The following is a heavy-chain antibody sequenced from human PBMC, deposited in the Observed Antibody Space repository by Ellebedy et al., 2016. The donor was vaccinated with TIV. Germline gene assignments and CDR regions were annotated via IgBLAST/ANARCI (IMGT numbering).Heavy chain of an antibody. V-gene: IGHV1-69*13. Sequence: ASVKVSCXASGGTFSNYVFNWVRQAPGQGLEWMEGVIPIFGTANYAQKFQGRVTITADVSTSTAYMELSSLRSEDTAVYFCARTEDITMVRGVIIGRRLGMDVWGQGTTVTVSS. CDR2: VIPIFGTA. J-gene: IGHJ6*02. D-gene: IGHD3-10*01. CDR1: GGTFSNYV. CDR3: ARTEDITMVRGVIIGRRLGMDV.